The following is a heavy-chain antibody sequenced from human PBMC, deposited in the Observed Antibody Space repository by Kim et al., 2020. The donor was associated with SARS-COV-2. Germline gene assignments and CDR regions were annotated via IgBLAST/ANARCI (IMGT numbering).Heavy chain of an antibody. J-gene: IGHJ4*02. CDR3: ARDPIAVAGTSYFDY. Sequence: PSLKSRVTISVDTSKNQFSLKLSSVTAADTAVYYCARDPIAVAGTSYFDYWGQGTLVTVSS. D-gene: IGHD6-19*01. V-gene: IGHV4-30-2*04.